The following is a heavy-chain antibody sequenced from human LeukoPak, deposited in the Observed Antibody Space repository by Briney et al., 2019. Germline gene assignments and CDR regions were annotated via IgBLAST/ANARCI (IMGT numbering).Heavy chain of an antibody. CDR3: AKDYVAVAALGVYYFDY. V-gene: IGHV3-30*18. CDR2: ISYDGSNK. Sequence: GGSLRLSCAASGFTFSTFAMIWVRQAPGKGLEWVAVISYDGSNKYYADSVKGRFTISRDNSKNTLYLQMNSLRAEDTAVYYCAKDYVAVAALGVYYFDYWGQGTLVTVSS. CDR1: GFTFSTFA. J-gene: IGHJ4*02. D-gene: IGHD6-19*01.